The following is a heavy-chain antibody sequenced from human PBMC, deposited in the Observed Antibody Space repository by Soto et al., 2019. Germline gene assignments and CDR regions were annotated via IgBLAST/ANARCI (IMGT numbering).Heavy chain of an antibody. Sequence: GGSLRLSCAASGFTFSSYEMNWVRQAPGKGLEWVSYISSSGSTIYYADSVKGRFTISRDNAKNSLYLQMNSLRAEDTAVYYCARDALAAPASSGSNWFDPWGQGTLVTVSS. V-gene: IGHV3-48*03. CDR2: ISSSGSTI. D-gene: IGHD6-13*01. CDR3: ARDALAAPASSGSNWFDP. CDR1: GFTFSSYE. J-gene: IGHJ5*02.